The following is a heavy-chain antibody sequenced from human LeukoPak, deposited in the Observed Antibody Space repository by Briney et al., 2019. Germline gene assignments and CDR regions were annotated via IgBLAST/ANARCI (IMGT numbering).Heavy chain of an antibody. Sequence: PGGSLRLSCAASGFTFSSYEMNWVRQAPGKGLEWVSYISSSGSTIYYADSVKGRFTISRDNAKNSLYLQMNSLRAEDTAVYYCARDPAYVNYDSSGYDDYWGQGTLVTVSS. CDR2: ISSSGSTI. J-gene: IGHJ4*02. CDR3: ARDPAYVNYDSSGYDDY. D-gene: IGHD3-22*01. V-gene: IGHV3-48*03. CDR1: GFTFSSYE.